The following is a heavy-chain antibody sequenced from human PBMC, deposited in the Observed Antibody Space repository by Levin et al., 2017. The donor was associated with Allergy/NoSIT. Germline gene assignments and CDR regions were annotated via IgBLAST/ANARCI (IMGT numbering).Heavy chain of an antibody. CDR2: ITWNSANI. V-gene: IGHV3-9*01. Sequence: LSLTCAASGFIFDDYAMHWVRQAPGKGLEWVSGITWNSANIGYADSVKGRFTISRDDAKNSLYLQMNSLRVEATALYYCAKDMGAVTPRSFDSWGQGALVTVSS. J-gene: IGHJ4*02. CDR3: AKDMGAVTPRSFDS. D-gene: IGHD4-17*01. CDR1: GFIFDDYA.